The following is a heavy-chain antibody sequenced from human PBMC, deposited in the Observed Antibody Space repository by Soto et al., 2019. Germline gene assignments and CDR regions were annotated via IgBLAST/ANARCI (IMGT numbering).Heavy chain of an antibody. CDR3: ERGFGVVVPEYYFEY. D-gene: IGHD2-2*01. V-gene: IGHV4-34*01. CDR2: INHNGNT. Sequence: QVQLQQWGAGLLKPSETLSLTCAVYGGSFSDYYWSWIRQPPGKGLEWIGEINHNGNTNYNPSLNRRVTISVDKTKNQFSLKLSSVTPADTAEYYCERGFGVVVPEYYFEYWGQGTLVTVSS. CDR1: GGSFSDYY. J-gene: IGHJ4*02.